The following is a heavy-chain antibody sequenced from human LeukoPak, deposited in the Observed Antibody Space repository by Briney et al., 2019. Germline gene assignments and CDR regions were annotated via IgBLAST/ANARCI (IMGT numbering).Heavy chain of an antibody. Sequence: GSLRLSCAASGFTFSSYGMHWVRQAPGKGLEWVAVIWYDGSNKYYADSVKGRFTISRDNSKNTLYLQMNSLRAEDTAVYYCARDRSPAAFDIWGQGTMVTVSS. V-gene: IGHV3-33*01. CDR2: IWYDGSNK. CDR1: GFTFSSYG. CDR3: ARDRSPAAFDI. J-gene: IGHJ3*02.